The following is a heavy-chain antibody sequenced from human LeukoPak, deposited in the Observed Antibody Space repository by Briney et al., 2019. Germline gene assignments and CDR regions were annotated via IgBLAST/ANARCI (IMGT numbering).Heavy chain of an antibody. CDR2: ITPDGGAQ. J-gene: IGHJ4*02. D-gene: IGHD1-26*01. Sequence: GGSLRLSCAVYGFTFSDHYMSWIRQAPGKALEWVAYITPDGGAQYYANSAKGRFTLSRDNTKNSVYLQMNSLRADDSAVYYCARGQWGLDVWGQGTLVFVSS. V-gene: IGHV3-11*01. CDR1: GFTFSDHY. CDR3: ARGQWGLDV.